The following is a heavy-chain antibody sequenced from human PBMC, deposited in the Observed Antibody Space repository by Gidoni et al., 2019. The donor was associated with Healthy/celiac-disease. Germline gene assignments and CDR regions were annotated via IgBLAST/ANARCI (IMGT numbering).Heavy chain of an antibody. J-gene: IGHJ6*03. CDR3: ARGGFSATVITGYYYMDV. D-gene: IGHD4-17*01. Sequence: QVQLVESGGGVVQPGRSLRLSCSASGFTFSSYCRHWVRQAPGKGLEWVAVIWYDGSNKYYADSVKGRFTISRDNSKNTLYLQMNSLRAEDTAVYYCARGGFSATVITGYYYMDVWGKGTTVTVSS. V-gene: IGHV3-33*01. CDR1: GFTFSSYC. CDR2: IWYDGSNK.